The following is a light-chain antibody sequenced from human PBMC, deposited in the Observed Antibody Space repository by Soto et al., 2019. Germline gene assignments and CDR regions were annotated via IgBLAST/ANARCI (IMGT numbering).Light chain of an antibody. CDR2: GAS. CDR1: QSLTGNY. CDR3: QQYGISRPVT. V-gene: IGKV3-20*01. J-gene: IGKJ5*01. Sequence: EIVLTQSPGTLSLSPGERATLSCRTSQSLTGNYLAWYQQKRGQARRLLIYGASSRATGIPDRFSGSGSGTDFTLTISRLEPEDFAVYHCQQYGISRPVTFGQGTRLE.